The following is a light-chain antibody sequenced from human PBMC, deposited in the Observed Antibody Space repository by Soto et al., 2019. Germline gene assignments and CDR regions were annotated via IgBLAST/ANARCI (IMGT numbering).Light chain of an antibody. J-gene: IGLJ2*01. CDR1: SGSIATNS. CDR2: GNN. V-gene: IGLV6-57*04. CDR3: QSSDTNNYVV. Sequence: NFMLTQPHSVSESPGKTVTISCTRSSGSIATNSVQWYQQRPGSAPTTVIFGNNQRPSGVSGRFSASIDSSSNSASLTLSGLQTEDEADYYCQSSDTNNYVVFGGGTKLTVL.